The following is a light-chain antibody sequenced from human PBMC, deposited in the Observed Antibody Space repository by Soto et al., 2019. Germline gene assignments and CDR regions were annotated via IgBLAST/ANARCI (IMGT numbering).Light chain of an antibody. Sequence: QSALTQPASVSGSPGQSITISCTGTSGDVGGYNYVSWYRLDPGKAPKLIIYEVNNRPSGVSNRFSGSKSGNTASLTISGLQAEDEADYYCTSYTSSGPWVFGGGTKLTVL. CDR1: SGDVGGYNY. CDR2: EVN. CDR3: TSYTSSGPWV. V-gene: IGLV2-14*01. J-gene: IGLJ3*02.